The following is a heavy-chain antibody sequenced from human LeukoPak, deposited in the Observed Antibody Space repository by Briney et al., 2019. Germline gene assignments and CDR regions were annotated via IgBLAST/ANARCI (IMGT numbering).Heavy chain of an antibody. Sequence: GASVKVSCKASGYTFTSYDINWVRQATGQGLEWMGWMNPNSGNTGYAQKLQGRVTMTTDTSTSTAYMELRSLRSDDTAVYYCARDSTSSMDVWGQGTTVTVSS. J-gene: IGHJ6*02. CDR2: MNPNSGNT. CDR1: GYTFTSYD. CDR3: ARDSTSSMDV. V-gene: IGHV1-8*01.